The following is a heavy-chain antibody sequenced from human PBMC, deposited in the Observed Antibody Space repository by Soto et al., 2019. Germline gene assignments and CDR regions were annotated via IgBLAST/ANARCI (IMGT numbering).Heavy chain of an antibody. J-gene: IGHJ4*02. CDR2: ISGSGGGT. D-gene: IGHD5-12*01. CDR1: GFTFKIYA. Sequence: GGSLRLSCAASGFTFKIYAMSWFRQAPGKGLEWVSAISGSGGGTYYADSVEGRFTISRDNSNNTLYLQMSSLRAEDTGVYYCARDLEMATRTSDYWGQGTLVTVSS. CDR3: ARDLEMATRTSDY. V-gene: IGHV3-23*01.